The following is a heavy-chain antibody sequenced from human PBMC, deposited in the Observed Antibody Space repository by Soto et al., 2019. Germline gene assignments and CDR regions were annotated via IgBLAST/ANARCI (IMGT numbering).Heavy chain of an antibody. CDR2: IDPTDSQT. CDR3: AQLCASSYSCWDFNFYGIDD. D-gene: IGHD2-2*01. Sequence: GEPFKIPCQCPGYNFLGYLIVWVRQVTGKGQAWMGRIDPTDSQTNFSPSFQGYVTLSTAPSNSTASLPSRNLKASDTARYHCAQLCASSYSCWDFNFYGIDDWGRGTTVTVSS. V-gene: IGHV5-10-1*01. J-gene: IGHJ6*01. CDR1: GYNFLGYL.